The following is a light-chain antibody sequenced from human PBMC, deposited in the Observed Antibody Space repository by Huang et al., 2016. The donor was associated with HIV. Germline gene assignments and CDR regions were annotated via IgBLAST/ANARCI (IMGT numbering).Light chain of an antibody. CDR3: KQAIQTPRT. Sequence: DIVLTQSPLSLPSTPGEPASISCRSSQCLLPSDGYNGLDWYLQTPGQSPKLLIYLGSNRASGVPDRFSGSGSGTLFTLKISRVEAEDVGVYYCKQAIQTPRTFGQGTKVEIK. CDR2: LGS. CDR1: QCLLPSDGYNG. J-gene: IGKJ1*01. V-gene: IGKV2-28*01.